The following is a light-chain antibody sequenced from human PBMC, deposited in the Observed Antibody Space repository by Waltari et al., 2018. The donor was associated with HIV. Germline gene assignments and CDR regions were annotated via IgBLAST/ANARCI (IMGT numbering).Light chain of an antibody. J-gene: IGLJ3*02. V-gene: IGLV7-43*01. CDR1: TGAVTSGDF. CDR2: STK. CDR3: LLSFGGAQV. Sequence: QTVVTQEPSLTVSPGGTVTPTCASSTGAVTSGDFQNWFQQKPEPAPRALICSTKNKHAWTPARCAGSLLGGKAALTLSGVHPEDEAEYHCLLSFGGAQVFGGGTKLTVL.